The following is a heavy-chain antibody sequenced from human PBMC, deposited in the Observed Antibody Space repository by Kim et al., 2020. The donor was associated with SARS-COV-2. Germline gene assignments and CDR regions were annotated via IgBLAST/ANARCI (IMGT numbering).Heavy chain of an antibody. CDR3: ARGHFRPNDAFDI. V-gene: IGHV4-59*13. CDR1: GGSISSYY. D-gene: IGHD3-3*02. J-gene: IGHJ3*02. Sequence: SETLSLTCTVSGGSISSYYWSWIRQPPGKGLEWIGYIYYSGSTNYNPSLKSRVTISVDTSKNQFSLKLSSVTAADTAVYYCARGHFRPNDAFDIWGQGTMVTVSS. CDR2: IYYSGST.